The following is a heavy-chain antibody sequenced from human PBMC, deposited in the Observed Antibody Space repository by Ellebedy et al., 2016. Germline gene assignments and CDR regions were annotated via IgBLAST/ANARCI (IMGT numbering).Heavy chain of an antibody. Sequence: SETLSLTCTVSGGSISSYYWSWIRQPPGKGLEWIGYIYYSGSTNYNPSLKSRVTISVDTSKNQFSLKLSSVTAADTAVYYCARVGGYGDYEDDYWGQGTLVTVSS. CDR2: IYYSGST. CDR1: GGSISSYY. J-gene: IGHJ4*02. V-gene: IGHV4-59*01. D-gene: IGHD4-17*01. CDR3: ARVGGYGDYEDDY.